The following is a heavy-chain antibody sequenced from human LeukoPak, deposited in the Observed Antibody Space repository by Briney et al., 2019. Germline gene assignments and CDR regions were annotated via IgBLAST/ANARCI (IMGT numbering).Heavy chain of an antibody. CDR2: IIPIFGTA. CDR3: ARDVSLGYSSGWSDY. D-gene: IGHD6-19*01. Sequence: SVKVSCKASGGTFSSYAISWVRQAPGQGLEWMGGIIPIFGTANYAQKFQGRVTITTDESTSTAYMELRSLRSDDTAVYYCARDVSLGYSSGWSDYWGQGTLVTVSS. CDR1: GGTFSSYA. J-gene: IGHJ4*02. V-gene: IGHV1-69*05.